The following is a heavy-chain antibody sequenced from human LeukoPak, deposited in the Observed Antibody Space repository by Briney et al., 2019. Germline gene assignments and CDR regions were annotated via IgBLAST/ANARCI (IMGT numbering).Heavy chain of an antibody. V-gene: IGHV3-30*04. J-gene: IGHJ4*02. CDR1: GFTFSSHT. CDR3: ARTLGYGSGSYWGYYFDY. Sequence: GGSLRLSCAAPGFTFSSHTMHWVRQAPGKGLEWVAVISYDGSNKYYADSVKGRFTISRDNSKNTLYLQMNSLRAEDTAVYYCARTLGYGSGSYWGYYFDYWGQGTLVTVSS. CDR2: ISYDGSNK. D-gene: IGHD3-10*01.